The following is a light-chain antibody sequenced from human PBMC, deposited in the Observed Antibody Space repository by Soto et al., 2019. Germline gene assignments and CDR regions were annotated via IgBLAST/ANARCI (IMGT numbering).Light chain of an antibody. CDR2: AAS. CDR3: QRYDCAPRT. J-gene: IGKJ1*01. CDR1: QGITNY. Sequence: DIQMTQSPSSLSASVGDRVTITCRASQGITNYLAWYQQRPGKVPKLLIYAASTLQSGVPSRFSGSGSGTDFTLTISSLQPEDVATYYCQRYDCAPRTFGQGIKVEIK. V-gene: IGKV1-27*01.